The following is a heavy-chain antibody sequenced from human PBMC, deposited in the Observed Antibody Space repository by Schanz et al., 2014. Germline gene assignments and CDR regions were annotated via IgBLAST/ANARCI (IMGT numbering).Heavy chain of an antibody. CDR3: ARDVFNFGSGRFYHRADGMDV. CDR1: GYTFSTYA. CDR2: INTATGNP. D-gene: IGHD3-10*01. V-gene: IGHV7-4-1*02. J-gene: IGHJ6*02. Sequence: QVQLVQSGSELKEPGASVKVSCKASGYTFSTYAMNWVREAPGQGLEWMGWINTATGNPTYAQGLTGRFVFSLDTSVSTAYLEISSLKAEDTAVYYCARDVFNFGSGRFYHRADGMDVWGRGTTVTVSS.